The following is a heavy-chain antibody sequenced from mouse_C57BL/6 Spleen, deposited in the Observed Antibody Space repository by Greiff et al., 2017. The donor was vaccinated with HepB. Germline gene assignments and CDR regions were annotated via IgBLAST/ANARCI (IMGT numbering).Heavy chain of an antibody. Sequence: QVQLQQPGTELVKPGASVKLSCKASGYTFTSYWMHWVKQRPGQGLEWIGNINPSNGGTNYNEKFKSKATLTVDKSSSTAYMQLSSLTSEDSAVYYCARIGWYYYGSSYEDYWGQGTTLTVSS. J-gene: IGHJ2*01. V-gene: IGHV1-53*01. CDR1: GYTFTSYW. CDR2: INPSNGGT. D-gene: IGHD1-1*01. CDR3: ARIGWYYYGSSYEDY.